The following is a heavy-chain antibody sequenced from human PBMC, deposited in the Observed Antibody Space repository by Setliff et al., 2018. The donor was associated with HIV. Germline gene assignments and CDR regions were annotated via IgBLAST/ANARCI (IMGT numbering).Heavy chain of an antibody. J-gene: IGHJ4*02. CDR3: ARTHHDSSGPIDY. D-gene: IGHD3-22*01. V-gene: IGHV3-74*01. CDR1: GFTFSSYW. CDR2: INSDGSST. Sequence: PGGSLRLSCAASGFTFSSYWMHWVRQAPGKGLVWVSRINSDGSSTSYADSVKGRFTISRDNAKNTLYLQMNSLRAEDTAVYYCARTHHDSSGPIDYWGQGTLVTVSS.